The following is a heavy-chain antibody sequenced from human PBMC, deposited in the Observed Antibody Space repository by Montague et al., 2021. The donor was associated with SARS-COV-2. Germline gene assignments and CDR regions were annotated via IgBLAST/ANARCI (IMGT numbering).Heavy chain of an antibody. CDR3: AGLAGWLNWFDP. Sequence: QSGAEAKKPGESLRISCKGSGYGFTSYWISWVRQMPGKGLEWMGRIDPSDSYTNYSPSFQGHVTISADKSISTAYLQWSSLKASDTAMYYCAGLAGWLNWFDPWGQGTLVTVSS. CDR1: GYGFTSYW. CDR2: IDPSDSYT. J-gene: IGHJ5*02. D-gene: IGHD5-24*01. V-gene: IGHV5-10-1*01.